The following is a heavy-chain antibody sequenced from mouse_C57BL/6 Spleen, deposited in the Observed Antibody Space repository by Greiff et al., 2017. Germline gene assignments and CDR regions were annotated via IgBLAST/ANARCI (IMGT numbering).Heavy chain of an antibody. CDR1: GYTFTSYW. Sequence: QVQLQQPGAELVMPGASVKLSCKASGYTFTSYWMHWVKQRPGQGLEWIGEIDPTDSYTNYNQKFKGKSTLTVDKSSSTAYMQLSSLTSEDSAVYYCARNDYGSSPGGGGKGTTLTV. J-gene: IGHJ2*01. CDR2: IDPTDSYT. D-gene: IGHD1-1*01. CDR3: ARNDYGSSPGG. V-gene: IGHV1-69*01.